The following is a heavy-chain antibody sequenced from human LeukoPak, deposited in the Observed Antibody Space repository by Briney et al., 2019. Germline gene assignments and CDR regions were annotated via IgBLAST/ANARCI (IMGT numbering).Heavy chain of an antibody. CDR3: AKDSGRGNFDY. V-gene: IGHV3-9*01. Sequence: GGSLRLSCAASGFTFSSYSMNWVRQAPGKGLEWVSGISWNSGSIGYADSVKGRFTISRDNAKNSLYLQMNSLRAEDTALYYCAKDSGRGNFDYWGQGTLVTVSS. D-gene: IGHD3-10*01. CDR1: GFTFSSYS. J-gene: IGHJ4*02. CDR2: ISWNSGSI.